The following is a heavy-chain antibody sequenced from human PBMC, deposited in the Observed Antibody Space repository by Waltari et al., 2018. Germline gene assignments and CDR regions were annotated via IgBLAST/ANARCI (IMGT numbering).Heavy chain of an antibody. J-gene: IGHJ4*02. CDR2: ISSSSYI. Sequence: EVQLVESGGGLVKPGWSLRLSCAASGFTFSSYSMNWVRQAPGKGLEWVSSISSSSYIDYADSVKGRFTISRDNAKNSLYLQMNSLRAEDTAVYYCARGFGVVVAATDYWGQGTLVTVSS. CDR1: GFTFSSYS. D-gene: IGHD2-15*01. CDR3: ARGFGVVVAATDY. V-gene: IGHV3-21*01.